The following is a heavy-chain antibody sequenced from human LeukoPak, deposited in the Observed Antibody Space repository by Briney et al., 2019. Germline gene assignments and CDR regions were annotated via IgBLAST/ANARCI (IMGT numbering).Heavy chain of an antibody. Sequence: PXETLSLTCTVSGGSISSYYWSWIRQPPGKGMEWIGSIYYSGSTNYNPSLKSRVTISVDTSKNRFSLRLSSVTAADTAVYYCASPGIVAAGTDRGFDYWGQGTLVTVSS. CDR2: IYYSGST. CDR3: ASPGIVAAGTDRGFDY. D-gene: IGHD6-13*01. V-gene: IGHV4-59*01. CDR1: GGSISSYY. J-gene: IGHJ4*02.